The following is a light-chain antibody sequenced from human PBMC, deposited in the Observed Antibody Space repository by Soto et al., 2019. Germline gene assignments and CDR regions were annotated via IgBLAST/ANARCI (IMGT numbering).Light chain of an antibody. V-gene: IGLV2-14*03. Sequence: CALTQPASVSGSPGESLTISCTGTSSDVGGYNYVSWYQHHPGKAPKLIIYDVSNRPSGVSIRFSGSKSDNTASLTISGLQPEDEADYHCSSYTTSNTRQIVFGTGTKVTVL. CDR3: SSYTTSNTRQIV. J-gene: IGLJ1*01. CDR1: SSDVGGYNY. CDR2: DVS.